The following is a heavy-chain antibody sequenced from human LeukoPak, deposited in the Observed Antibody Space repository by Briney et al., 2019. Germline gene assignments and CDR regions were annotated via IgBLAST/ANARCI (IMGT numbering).Heavy chain of an antibody. CDR3: ARDNGYNYGQGIDH. Sequence: GGSLRLSCTASGFTVCSNYMSWVRQALGKGLEWVSFIYSGGSSYYADSAKGRFIISIDNSKNTPYLQMNSLRAEDTAVYYCARDNGYNYGQGIDHWGQGTLVTVSS. D-gene: IGHD5-18*01. J-gene: IGHJ4*02. V-gene: IGHV3-66*01. CDR1: GFTVCSNY. CDR2: IYSGGSS.